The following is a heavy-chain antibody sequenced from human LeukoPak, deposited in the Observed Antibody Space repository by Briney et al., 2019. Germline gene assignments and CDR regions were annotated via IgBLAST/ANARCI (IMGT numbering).Heavy chain of an antibody. V-gene: IGHV4-34*01. CDR1: GESFSGYY. Sequence: SETLSLTCAVYGESFSGYYWSWIRQPPGKGLEWIGEINHSGSTNYNPSLKSRVTISVDTSKNQFSLKLSSVTAADTAVYYCARAAFGVLMVYAHFDYWGQGTLVTVSS. D-gene: IGHD2-8*01. CDR3: ARAAFGVLMVYAHFDY. J-gene: IGHJ4*02. CDR2: INHSGST.